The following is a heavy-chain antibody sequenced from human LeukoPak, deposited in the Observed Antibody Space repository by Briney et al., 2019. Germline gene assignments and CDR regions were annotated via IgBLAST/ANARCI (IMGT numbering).Heavy chain of an antibody. V-gene: IGHV4-59*08. CDR2: IYYSGST. CDR3: ARHRYSSGSPFDY. J-gene: IGHJ4*02. D-gene: IGHD6-19*01. Sequence: SETLSLTCTVSGGSISSYYWSWIRQPPGKGLEWIGYIYYSGSTNYNPSLKSRVTISVDMSKNQFSLKLSSVTAADTAVYYCARHRYSSGSPFDYWGQGTLVTVSS. CDR1: GGSISSYY.